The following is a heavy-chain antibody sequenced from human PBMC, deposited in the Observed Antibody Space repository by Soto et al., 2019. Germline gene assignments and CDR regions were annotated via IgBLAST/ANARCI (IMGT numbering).Heavy chain of an antibody. Sequence: ETLSLTCSVSGDSINRGDYHWTWMRQAPGKGLQWVGHVYFSGSTNYNPTLKSRVSISVDTSKNQFSLKLRSVTAGDTAVYYCARVPVDTYMIYWSDPWGQGTLVTVSS. CDR3: ARVPVDTYMIYWSDP. D-gene: IGHD5-18*01. CDR2: VYFSGST. CDR1: GDSINRGDYH. V-gene: IGHV4-61*08. J-gene: IGHJ5*02.